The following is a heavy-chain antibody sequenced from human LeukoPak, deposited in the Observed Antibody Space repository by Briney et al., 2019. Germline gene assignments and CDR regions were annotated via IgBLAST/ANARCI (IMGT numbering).Heavy chain of an antibody. CDR3: ARQPWGSWEYYFVY. CDR1: GFTFSSYA. J-gene: IGHJ4*02. Sequence: GGSLRLSCAASGFTFSSYAMSWARQAPGKGLEWVSAISGSGGSTYYADSVKGRFTISRDNSKNTLYLQMNSLRAEDTAVYYCARQPWGSWEYYFVYWGQGTLVTVSS. V-gene: IGHV3-23*01. D-gene: IGHD1-26*01. CDR2: ISGSGGST.